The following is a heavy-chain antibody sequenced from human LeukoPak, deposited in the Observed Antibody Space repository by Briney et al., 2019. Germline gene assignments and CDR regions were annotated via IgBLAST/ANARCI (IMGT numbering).Heavy chain of an antibody. CDR3: ARDLRYCSGGSCYPCAFDI. J-gene: IGHJ3*02. V-gene: IGHV3-48*03. CDR2: ISSSGSTI. D-gene: IGHD2-15*01. Sequence: PGGSLRLSCAASGFTFSSYEMNWVRQAPGKGLEWVSYISSSGSTIYYADSVKGRFTISRDNAKNSLYLQMNSLRAEDTAVYYCARDLRYCSGGSCYPCAFDIWGQGTMVTVSS. CDR1: GFTFSSYE.